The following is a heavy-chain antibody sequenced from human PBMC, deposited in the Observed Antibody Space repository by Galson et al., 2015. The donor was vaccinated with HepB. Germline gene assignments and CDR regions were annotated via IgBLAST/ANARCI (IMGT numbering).Heavy chain of an antibody. V-gene: IGHV3-15*07. CDR2: IKSKTDGGTT. Sequence: SLRLSCAASGFTFSNAWMNWVRQAPGQGLEWVGRIKSKTDGGTTDYAAPVKGRFTISRDDSKNTLYLQMNSLKTEDTAVYYCTTSIVGATIGYYYYYYMDVWGKGTTVTVSS. CDR3: TTSIVGATIGYYYYYYMDV. D-gene: IGHD1-26*01. J-gene: IGHJ6*03. CDR1: GFTFSNAW.